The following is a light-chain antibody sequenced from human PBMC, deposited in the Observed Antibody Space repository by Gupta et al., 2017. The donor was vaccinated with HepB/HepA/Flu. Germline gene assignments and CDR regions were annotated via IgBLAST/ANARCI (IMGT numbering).Light chain of an antibody. J-gene: IGKJ2*01. CDR1: HRVDTN. Sequence: EIVMTPSPATLSVSPGERATLSCRASHRVDTNLAWYQQKPGQAPRLLIYGASTRANGLPGRFSGSGSGTEFGLSISSLQSEDFAAYYCHQENNWPNIFGQGTKMEIK. CDR2: GAS. CDR3: HQENNWPNI. V-gene: IGKV3-15*01.